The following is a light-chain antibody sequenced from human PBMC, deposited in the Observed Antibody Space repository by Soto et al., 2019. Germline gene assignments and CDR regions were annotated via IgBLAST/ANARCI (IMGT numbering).Light chain of an antibody. CDR2: GAS. J-gene: IGKJ3*01. V-gene: IGKV3-20*01. Sequence: EIVLTQSRGTLSLSPGERATLSCRASQSVSSSYLGWYQQKPGQAPRLLIYGASSRATGIPDRFSGSGSGTDFTLTISRLEPEDFAVYYCQQYGSSPFTFGPGTKVDIK. CDR3: QQYGSSPFT. CDR1: QSVSSSY.